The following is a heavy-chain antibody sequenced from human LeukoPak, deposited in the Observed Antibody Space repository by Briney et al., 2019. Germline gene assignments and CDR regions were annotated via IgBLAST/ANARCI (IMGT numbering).Heavy chain of an antibody. CDR1: GYSFTSYW. V-gene: IGHV5-51*01. D-gene: IGHD3-22*01. CDR3: ARFEWDSYYYDSSGYSNPFDY. J-gene: IGHJ4*02. Sequence: GESLKISCKGSGYSFTSYWIGWVRQMPGKGLEWMGIIYPGDSDTRYSPSFQGQVTISADKSISTAYLQWSSLKASDTAMYYCARFEWDSYYYDSSGYSNPFDYWGRGTLVTVSS. CDR2: IYPGDSDT.